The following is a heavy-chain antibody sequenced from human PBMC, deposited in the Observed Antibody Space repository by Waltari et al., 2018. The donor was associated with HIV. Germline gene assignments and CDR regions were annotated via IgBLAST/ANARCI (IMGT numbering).Heavy chain of an antibody. V-gene: IGHV4-59*01. J-gene: IGHJ4*02. Sequence: QVQLQESGPGLVKPSETLSLTCTVSGGSISSYYWSWIRQPPGKGLEWIGYIYYSGSTNYNPSLKSRVTISVDTSKNQFALKLSSVTAADTAVDYCARSGSYRGYFDYWGQGTLVTVSS. CDR1: GGSISSYY. CDR3: ARSGSYRGYFDY. CDR2: IYYSGST. D-gene: IGHD1-26*01.